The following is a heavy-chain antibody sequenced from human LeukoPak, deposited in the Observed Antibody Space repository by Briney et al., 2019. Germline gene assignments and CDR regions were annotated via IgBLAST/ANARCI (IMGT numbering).Heavy chain of an antibody. J-gene: IGHJ4*02. Sequence: GGSLRLSCAASGFTVSSNYMSWVRQAPGKGLEWVSVIYRGGSTYYADSVKGRFTISRDNSKNTLYLQMNSLRAEDTAVYYCAKGEREWLLKQYYFDYWGQGTLVTVSS. CDR1: GFTVSSNY. D-gene: IGHD3-3*01. V-gene: IGHV3-53*01. CDR3: AKGEREWLLKQYYFDY. CDR2: IYRGGST.